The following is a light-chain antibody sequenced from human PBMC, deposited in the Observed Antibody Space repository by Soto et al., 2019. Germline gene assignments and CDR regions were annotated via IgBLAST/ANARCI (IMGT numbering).Light chain of an antibody. V-gene: IGKV1-5*01. CDR3: QHYNGLIT. J-gene: IGKJ5*01. CDR1: QSISDW. Sequence: DIQMTQSPSTLSASVGDGVTITCRASQSISDWLAWFQLKPGKAPKLLIYDASSLESGVPSRFSGSGSGTEFTLTISSLQPDDFATYYCQHYNGLITFGQGTRLEIK. CDR2: DAS.